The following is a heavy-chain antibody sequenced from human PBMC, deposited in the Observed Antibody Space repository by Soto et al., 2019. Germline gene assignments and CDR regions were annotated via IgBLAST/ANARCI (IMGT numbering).Heavy chain of an antibody. Sequence: PTLVNPTQTLTLTCTFSAFSLSTNGVGVGWIRQPPGKPLEWLAVIYWNEDKRYSRSLKSRLSITKDTSKNQVVLAMTTMDPVDTATYYCVHTVMVHPITGGPYFDYWGPGILVTVYS. V-gene: IGHV2-5*01. CDR2: IYWNEDK. J-gene: IGHJ4*02. D-gene: IGHD2-8*01. CDR3: VHTVMVHPITGGPYFDY. CDR1: AFSLSTNGVG.